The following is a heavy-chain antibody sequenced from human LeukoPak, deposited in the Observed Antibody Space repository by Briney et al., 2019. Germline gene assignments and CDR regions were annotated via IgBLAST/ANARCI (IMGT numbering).Heavy chain of an antibody. Sequence: GESLKISCKSYGIRFSSYRFGWGRQMPGKGLEWMGIIHPVDSHTRYSPSFQGQVSISADKSISTAYLPWSSLKASDTGMYYCARRGKSAFDVWGQGTMVTVSS. D-gene: IGHD3-16*01. J-gene: IGHJ3*01. CDR2: IHPVDSHT. V-gene: IGHV5-51*01. CDR3: ARRGKSAFDV. CDR1: GIRFSSYR.